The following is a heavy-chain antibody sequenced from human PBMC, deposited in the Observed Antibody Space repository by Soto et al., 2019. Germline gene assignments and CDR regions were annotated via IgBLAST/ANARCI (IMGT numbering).Heavy chain of an antibody. J-gene: IGHJ4*02. CDR2: IYYSGST. CDR3: ARDVLYSTSRIDS. V-gene: IGHV4-30-4*01. D-gene: IGHD6-6*01. CDR1: GGSISSGDYY. Sequence: QVQLQESGPGLVKPSQTLSLTCTVSGGSISSGDYYWSWIRQPPGKGLEWIGYIYYSGSTYYTPSRRSRVTISVDTSKNQFSLKLSSVTAADTAVYYCARDVLYSTSRIDSWGQGTLVTVSS.